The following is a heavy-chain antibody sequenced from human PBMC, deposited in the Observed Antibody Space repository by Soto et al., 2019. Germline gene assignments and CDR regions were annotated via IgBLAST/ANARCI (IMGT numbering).Heavy chain of an antibody. V-gene: IGHV3-64D*08. Sequence: GGSLRLSCSASGFTFSSYAMHWVRQAPGKGLEYVSAISSNGGSTYYADSVKGRFTISRDNSKNTLYLQMSSLRAEDTAVYYCVKSYYYDSSCSTATDDAFDIWGQGTMVTVSS. D-gene: IGHD3-22*01. CDR2: ISSNGGST. CDR3: VKSYYYDSSCSTATDDAFDI. J-gene: IGHJ3*02. CDR1: GFTFSSYA.